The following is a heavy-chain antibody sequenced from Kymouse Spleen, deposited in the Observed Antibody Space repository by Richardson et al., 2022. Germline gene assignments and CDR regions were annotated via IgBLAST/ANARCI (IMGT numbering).Heavy chain of an antibody. Sequence: QVQLVESGGGVVQPGRSLRLSCAASGFTFSSYGMHWVRQAPGKGLEWVAVISYDGSNKYYADSVKGRFTISRDNSKNTLYLQMNSLRAEDTAVYYCAKDGNDILTGYPYYYYYGMDVWGQGTTVTVSS. D-gene: IGHD3-9*01. J-gene: IGHJ6*02. V-gene: IGHV3-30*18. CDR3: AKDGNDILTGYPYYYYYGMDV. CDR1: GFTFSSYG. CDR2: ISYDGSNK.